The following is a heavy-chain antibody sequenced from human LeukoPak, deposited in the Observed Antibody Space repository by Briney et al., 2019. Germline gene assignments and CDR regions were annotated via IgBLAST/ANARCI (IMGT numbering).Heavy chain of an antibody. Sequence: SVKVSCKASGGTFSSYAISWVRQAPGQGLEWMGGIIPIFGTANYAQKFQGRVTITADESTSTAYMELSSLRSEDTAVYYCARLGVATKVSGWYSPQGYWGQGTLVTVSS. V-gene: IGHV1-69*13. CDR3: ARLGVATKVSGWYSPQGY. D-gene: IGHD6-19*01. CDR2: IIPIFGTA. J-gene: IGHJ4*02. CDR1: GGTFSSYA.